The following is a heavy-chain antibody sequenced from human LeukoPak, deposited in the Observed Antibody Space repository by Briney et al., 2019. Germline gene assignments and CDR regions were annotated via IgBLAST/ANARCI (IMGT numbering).Heavy chain of an antibody. CDR1: GFTFSSYS. Sequence: TGGSLRLSCAASGFTFSSYSMNWVRQAPGKGLEWVSYISSSSSTIYYADSVKGRFTISRDNAKNSLYLQMNSLRAEDTAVYYCARAPIGDYVPLYYFDYWGQGTLVTVSS. J-gene: IGHJ4*02. CDR2: ISSSSSTI. D-gene: IGHD4-17*01. V-gene: IGHV3-48*01. CDR3: ARAPIGDYVPLYYFDY.